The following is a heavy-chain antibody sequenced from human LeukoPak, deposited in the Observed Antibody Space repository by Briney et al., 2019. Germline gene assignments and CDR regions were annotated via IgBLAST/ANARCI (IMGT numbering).Heavy chain of an antibody. CDR1: GFTFSPYP. D-gene: IGHD5-24*01. J-gene: IGHJ4*02. V-gene: IGHV3-48*04. Sequence: GGSLRLSCAASGFTFSPYPMNWVRQAPGQGLEWVSYISGPSDTIHYADSVKGRFTISRDNAKNSLYLQMNSLGAEDTAVYYCARDLGRDRYFDSWGQGTLVTVSS. CDR3: ARDLGRDRYFDS. CDR2: ISGPSDTI.